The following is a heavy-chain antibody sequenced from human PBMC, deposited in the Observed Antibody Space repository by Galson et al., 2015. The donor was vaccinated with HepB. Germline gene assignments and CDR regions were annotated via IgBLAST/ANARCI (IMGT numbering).Heavy chain of an antibody. V-gene: IGHV3-66*01. CDR1: GFTVSSNY. Sequence: SLRLSCAASGFTVSSNYMSWVRQAPGKGLEWASVIYSGGSTYYADSVKGRFTISRDNSKNTLYLQMNSLRAEDTAVYYCASRIAVNGMDVWGQGTMVTVSS. J-gene: IGHJ6*02. CDR3: ASRIAVNGMDV. D-gene: IGHD6-19*01. CDR2: IYSGGST.